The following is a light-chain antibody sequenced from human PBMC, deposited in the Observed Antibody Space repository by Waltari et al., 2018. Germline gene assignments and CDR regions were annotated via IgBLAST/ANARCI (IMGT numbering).Light chain of an antibody. CDR2: KAS. V-gene: IGKV1-5*03. J-gene: IGKJ1*01. CDR1: QSITNW. Sequence: DIQMTQSPSTLSASVGDRVTITCRASQSITNWLAWYQQKPGKAPKLLIYKASNLESGFPSRFSGSGSGTEFTLTISSLQPDDFATYYCQQYDNYWTFGQGTKVEIK. CDR3: QQYDNYWT.